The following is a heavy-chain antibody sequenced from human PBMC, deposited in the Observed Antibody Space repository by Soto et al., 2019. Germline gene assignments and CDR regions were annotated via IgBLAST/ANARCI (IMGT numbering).Heavy chain of an antibody. D-gene: IGHD7-27*01. CDR2: ISYDGTNK. J-gene: IGHJ4*02. CDR1: GFSFSISP. V-gene: IGHV3-30-3*01. CDR3: ARDPKTSGGQHWAFNYFDS. Sequence: GGSLRLSCAASGFSFSISPMNWVRQAPGKGPEWVALISYDGTNKFYADSVKGRFTISRDNSKSTLYLQVDSLRPEDAAVYYCARDPKTSGGQHWAFNYFDSWGQGTLVTVSS.